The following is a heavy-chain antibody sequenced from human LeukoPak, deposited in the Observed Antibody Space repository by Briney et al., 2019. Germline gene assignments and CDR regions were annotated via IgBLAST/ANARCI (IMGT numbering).Heavy chain of an antibody. Sequence: GASVTVSCKASGYTFTSYGISWVRQAPGQGLEWMGWISAYNGNTNYAQKLQGRVTMTTDTSTSTAYMELRSLRSDDTAVYYCARGRAVAGIVLPYGMDVWGQGTTVTVSS. CDR3: ARGRAVAGIVLPYGMDV. CDR2: ISAYNGNT. D-gene: IGHD6-19*01. V-gene: IGHV1-18*01. CDR1: GYTFTSYG. J-gene: IGHJ6*02.